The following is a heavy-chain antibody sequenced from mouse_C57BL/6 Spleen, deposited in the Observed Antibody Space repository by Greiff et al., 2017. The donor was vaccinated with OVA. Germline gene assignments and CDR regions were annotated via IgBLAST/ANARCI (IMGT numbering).Heavy chain of an antibody. Sequence: EVQLVESGGGLVKPGGSLKLSCAASGFTFSDYGMHWVRQAPEKGLEWVAYISSGSSTIYYADTVKGRFTISRDNAKNTLFLQMTSLRSEDTAMYYCARDGYYALYAMDYWGQGTSVTVSS. CDR1: GFTFSDYG. CDR2: ISSGSSTI. V-gene: IGHV5-17*01. D-gene: IGHD2-3*01. J-gene: IGHJ4*01. CDR3: ARDGYYALYAMDY.